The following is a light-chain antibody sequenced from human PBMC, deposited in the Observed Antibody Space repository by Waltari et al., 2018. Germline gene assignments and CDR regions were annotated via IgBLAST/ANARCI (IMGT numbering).Light chain of an antibody. V-gene: IGKV3-15*01. J-gene: IGKJ1*01. CDR3: QQYSTWPPWT. CDR1: QSVNSN. Sequence: DIVTTQSPATLSVSPGERATLSGRTSQSVNSNLAWYQQKPGQAPRILVFGASTRATGIPARFTGSGSGTEFTLTISSLQSEDFAIYYCQQYSTWPPWTFGQGTKVDIK. CDR2: GAS.